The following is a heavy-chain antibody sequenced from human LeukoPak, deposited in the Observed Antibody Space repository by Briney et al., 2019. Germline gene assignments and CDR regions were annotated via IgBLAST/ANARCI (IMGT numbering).Heavy chain of an antibody. CDR3: ARDYYYGSGSHWADTFDI. CDR2: IGGSNGDT. J-gene: IGHJ3*02. D-gene: IGHD3-10*01. CDR1: GYTFSSFG. Sequence: ASVKVSCKASGYTFSSFGISWVRQAPGQGLEWMGWIGGSNGDTNYAQIFQGSVTMTTDTSTTTAYMELRSLRSDDTAVYYCARDYYYGSGSHWADTFDIWGQGTMVAVSS. V-gene: IGHV1-18*01.